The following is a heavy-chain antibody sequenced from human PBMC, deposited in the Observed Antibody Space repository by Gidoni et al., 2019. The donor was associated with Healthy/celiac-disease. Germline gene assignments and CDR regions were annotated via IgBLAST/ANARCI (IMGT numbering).Heavy chain of an antibody. CDR1: GFTFSSYW. V-gene: IGHV3-7*01. CDR2: IKQDGSEK. J-gene: IGHJ4*02. Sequence: EVQLVESGGGLVQPGGSVRLSCADSGFTFSSYWMSWVRQAPGKGLEWVANIKQDGSEKYYVDSVKGRFTISRDNAKNSLYLQMNSLRAEDTAVYYCARSTYYYDSSGYLWGQGTLVTVSS. D-gene: IGHD3-22*01. CDR3: ARSTYYYDSSGYL.